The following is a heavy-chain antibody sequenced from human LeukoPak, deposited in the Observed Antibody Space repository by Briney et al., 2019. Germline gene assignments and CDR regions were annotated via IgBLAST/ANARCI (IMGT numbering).Heavy chain of an antibody. Sequence: PGGSLRLSCAASGFTFSSYSMNWVRQAPGKGLEWVSSISSSSSYIYYADSVKGRFTISRDNAKNSLYLQMNSLRAEDTAVYYCARDTMVAAAGIHWGQGTLVTVSS. J-gene: IGHJ4*02. CDR3: ARDTMVAAAGIH. V-gene: IGHV3-21*01. CDR2: ISSSSSYI. D-gene: IGHD6-13*01. CDR1: GFTFSSYS.